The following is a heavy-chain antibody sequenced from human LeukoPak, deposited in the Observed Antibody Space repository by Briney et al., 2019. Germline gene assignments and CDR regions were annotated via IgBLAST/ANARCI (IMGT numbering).Heavy chain of an antibody. CDR3: ATSITMVRGVRA. Sequence: GGSLRLSCAASGFTFSSYSMNWVRQAPGKGLEWVSSISSSSSYIYYADSVKGRFTISRDHAKNSLYLQMNSLRAEDTAVYYCATSITMVRGVRAWGQGTLVTVSS. V-gene: IGHV3-21*01. J-gene: IGHJ5*02. CDR2: ISSSSSYI. D-gene: IGHD3-10*01. CDR1: GFTFSSYS.